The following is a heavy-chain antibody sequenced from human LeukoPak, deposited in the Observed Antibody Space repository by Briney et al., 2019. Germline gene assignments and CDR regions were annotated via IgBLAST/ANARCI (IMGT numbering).Heavy chain of an antibody. CDR3: AIDSSAYYYWYFDL. Sequence: SVKVSCKASGGTFSSYAISWVRPAPGQGLEWMGGIIPIFGTANYAQTFQGRGTITPDESTSTAYMELSSVRYEDTPGYDCAIDSSAYYYWYFDLWGRGALVTVSS. CDR1: GGTFSSYA. CDR2: IIPIFGTA. V-gene: IGHV1-69*13. D-gene: IGHD3-22*01. J-gene: IGHJ2*01.